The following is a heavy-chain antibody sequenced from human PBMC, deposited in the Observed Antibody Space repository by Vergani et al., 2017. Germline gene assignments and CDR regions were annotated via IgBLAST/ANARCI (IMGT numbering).Heavy chain of an antibody. CDR1: GFTFSSYW. CDR3: AREGYYDCWSGYSPDAFDI. J-gene: IGHJ3*02. V-gene: IGHV3-74*01. CDR2: INSDGSST. Sequence: EVQLVESGGGLVQPGGSLRLSCAASGFTFSSYWMHWVRQAPGKGLVWVSRINSDGSSTSYADSVKGRFTISRDNAKNTLYLQMNSLRAEDTAVYYCAREGYYDCWSGYSPDAFDIWGQGTMVTVSS. D-gene: IGHD3-3*01.